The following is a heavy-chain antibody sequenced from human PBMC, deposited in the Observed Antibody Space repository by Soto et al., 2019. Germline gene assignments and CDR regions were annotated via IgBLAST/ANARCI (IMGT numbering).Heavy chain of an antibody. V-gene: IGHV2-5*02. D-gene: IGHD5-18*01. CDR2: IYWDDDE. CDR1: GFSLTTRGVG. CDR3: AHRPRGYSYHFDY. J-gene: IGHJ4*02. Sequence: QITLKESGPTLVKPTQTLTLTCTFSGFSLTTRGVGVGWIRQPPGKALEWLALIYWDDDEGYSPSLKSRRTITKVTSKNQMVLTMTNMDPLDTATYSCAHRPRGYSYHFDYWGQGTLVTVSS.